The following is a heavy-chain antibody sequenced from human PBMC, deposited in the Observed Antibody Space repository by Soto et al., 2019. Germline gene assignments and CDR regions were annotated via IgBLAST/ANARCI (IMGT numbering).Heavy chain of an antibody. CDR3: ARDQIVESGDYYYYYYYGMDV. J-gene: IGHJ6*02. V-gene: IGHV1-46*01. Sequence: EASVKVSCKASGYTFTSYYMHWVRQAPGQGLEWMGIINPSGGSTSYAQKFQGRVTMTRDTSTSTVYMELSSLRSEDTAVYYCARDQIVESGDYYYYYYYGMDVWGQGTTVTASS. D-gene: IGHD4-17*01. CDR1: GYTFTSYY. CDR2: INPSGGST.